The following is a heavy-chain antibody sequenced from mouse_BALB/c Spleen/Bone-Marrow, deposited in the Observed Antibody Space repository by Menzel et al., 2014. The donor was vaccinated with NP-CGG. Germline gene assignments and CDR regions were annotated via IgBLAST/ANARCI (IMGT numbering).Heavy chain of an antibody. D-gene: IGHD2-14*01. CDR3: ARYDYRYSWFAY. V-gene: IGHV14-3*02. CDR1: GFNIKDTY. CDR2: IDSANGNT. J-gene: IGHJ3*01. Sequence: EVKLMESGAELVKPGASVKLSCTASGFNIKDTYMHWVKQRPEQGLEWIGRIDSANGNTKYDPKFQGKATITTDTSSNTAYLQLRSLTSEDTAVYYCARYDYRYSWFAYWGQGTLVTVSA.